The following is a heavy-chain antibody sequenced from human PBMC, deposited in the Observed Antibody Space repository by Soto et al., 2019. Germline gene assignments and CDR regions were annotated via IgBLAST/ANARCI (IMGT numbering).Heavy chain of an antibody. CDR1: GFTFSSYG. D-gene: IGHD3-10*01. CDR3: ARVLGYYGSGSYYYSYGMDV. V-gene: IGHV3-33*01. J-gene: IGHJ6*02. Sequence: SGGSLRLSCAASGFTFSSYGMHWVRQAPGKGLEWVAVIWYDGSNKYYADSVKGRFTISRDNSKNTLYLQMNSLRAEDTAVYYCARVLGYYGSGSYYYSYGMDVWGQGTTVTVSS. CDR2: IWYDGSNK.